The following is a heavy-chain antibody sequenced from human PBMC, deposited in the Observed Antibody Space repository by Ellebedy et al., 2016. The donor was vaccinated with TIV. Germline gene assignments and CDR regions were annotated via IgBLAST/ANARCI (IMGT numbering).Heavy chain of an antibody. CDR1: GDSVSSDSVA. V-gene: IGHV6-1*01. J-gene: IGHJ3*02. CDR2: TYYRSKWYN. CDR3: VRGSRGAFDI. Sequence: SQTLSLTCGISGDSVSSDSVAWHWIRQSPSTGLEWLGRTYYRSKWYNEYEVSVRSRITINPDTSKNQFSLQLNSLTPEDEALYYCVRGSRGAFDIWGQGTMVTVSS.